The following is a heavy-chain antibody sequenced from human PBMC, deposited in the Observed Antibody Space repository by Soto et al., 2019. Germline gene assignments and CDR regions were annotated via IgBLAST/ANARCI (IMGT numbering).Heavy chain of an antibody. Sequence: QVQLVESGGGVVQPGRSLRLSCGASGFIFSNYDMLWVRQAPGKGLEWVANIADDGRIKNHADSVKGRFTISRDNSKNTLYLQMNGLRDEDTAVYSCATEEGPPYNGLHVWGQGTTVTVPS. V-gene: IGHV3-30*03. CDR1: GFIFSNYD. CDR3: ATEEGPPYNGLHV. CDR2: IADDGRIK. J-gene: IGHJ6*02.